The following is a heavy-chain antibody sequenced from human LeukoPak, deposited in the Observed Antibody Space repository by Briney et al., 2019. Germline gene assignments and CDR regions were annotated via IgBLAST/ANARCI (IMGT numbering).Heavy chain of an antibody. Sequence: SETLSLTCAVYGGSFSGYYWSWIRQPPGKGLEWIGEINHSGSTNYNPSLKSRVTISVDTSKNQFSLKLSSVTAADTAVYYCARCGRSSGWYPYWGQGTLVTVSS. J-gene: IGHJ4*02. V-gene: IGHV4-34*01. D-gene: IGHD6-19*01. CDR1: GGSFSGYY. CDR2: INHSGST. CDR3: ARCGRSSGWYPY.